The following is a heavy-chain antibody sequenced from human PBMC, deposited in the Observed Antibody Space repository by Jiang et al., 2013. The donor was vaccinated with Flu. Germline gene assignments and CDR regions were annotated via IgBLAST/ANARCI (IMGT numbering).Heavy chain of an antibody. Sequence: GAEVKKPGESLKISCKGSGYGFTNYWIAWVRQMPEKGLEWMGIVYPGDSDTRYSPSFQGQVTFSADKSISTAYLQWSSLKASDTAMYYCARRGGTYPYFNGMDVWGQGTTVTVSS. CDR2: VYPGDSDT. J-gene: IGHJ6*02. V-gene: IGHV5-51*01. CDR1: GYGFTNYW. CDR3: ARRGGTYPYFNGMDV. D-gene: IGHD1-26*01.